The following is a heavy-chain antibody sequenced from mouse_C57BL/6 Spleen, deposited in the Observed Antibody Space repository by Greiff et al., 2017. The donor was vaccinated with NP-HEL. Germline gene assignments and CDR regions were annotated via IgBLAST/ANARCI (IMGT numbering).Heavy chain of an antibody. V-gene: IGHV5-9-1*02. J-gene: IGHJ2*01. CDR1: GFTFSSYA. CDR3: TRDSGGVRGYFDY. Sequence: EVMLVESGEGLVKPGGSLKLSCAASGFTFSSYAMSWVRQTPEKRLEWVAYISSGGDYIYYADTVKGRFTISRDNARNTLYLQMSSLKSEDTAMYYCTRDSGGVRGYFDYWGQGTTLTVSS. CDR2: ISSGGDYI. D-gene: IGHD5-1*01.